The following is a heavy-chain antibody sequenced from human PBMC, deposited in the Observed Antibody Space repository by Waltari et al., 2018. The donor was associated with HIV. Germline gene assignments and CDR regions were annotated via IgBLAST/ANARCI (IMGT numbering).Heavy chain of an antibody. D-gene: IGHD6-19*01. CDR2: ISGSGGST. Sequence: EVQLLESGGRLVQPGGSLRLSCAASGFTFSSYAMSWVRQAPGKGLEWVSAISGSGGSTYYADSVKGRFTISRDKSKNTLYLQMISLRAEDTAVYYCVKGGIAVAAFNWGQGTLVTVSS. J-gene: IGHJ4*02. CDR1: GFTFSSYA. V-gene: IGHV3-23*01. CDR3: VKGGIAVAAFN.